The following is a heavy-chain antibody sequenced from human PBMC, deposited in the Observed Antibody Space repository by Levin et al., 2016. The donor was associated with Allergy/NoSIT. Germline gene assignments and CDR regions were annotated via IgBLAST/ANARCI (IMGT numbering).Heavy chain of an antibody. CDR3: ARELGGSYRGFDY. Sequence: SETLSLTCTVSGGSLTSGGYYWTWIRQHPGKGLEWIGNIYYSGSTFYNPSLKSRVTLSQDTSKNQFSLTLNSMTVADTAVYYCARELGGSYRGFDYWGQGILVTVSS. D-gene: IGHD1-26*01. J-gene: IGHJ4*02. V-gene: IGHV4-31*03. CDR1: GGSLTSGGYY. CDR2: IYYSGST.